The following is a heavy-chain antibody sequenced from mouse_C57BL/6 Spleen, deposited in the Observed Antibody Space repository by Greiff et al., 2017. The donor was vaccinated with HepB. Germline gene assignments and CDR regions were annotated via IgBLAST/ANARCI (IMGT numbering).Heavy chain of an antibody. V-gene: IGHV1-72*01. CDR2: IDPNSGGT. Sequence: QVQLQQPGAELVKPGASVKLSCKASGYTFTSYWMHWVKQRPGRGLEWIGRIDPNSGGTKYNEKFKSKATLTVDKPSSTAYMKLSSRTSEDSAVYYCARKGGDGYSDAMDYWGQGTSVTVSS. CDR1: GYTFTSYW. CDR3: ARKGGDGYSDAMDY. D-gene: IGHD2-3*01. J-gene: IGHJ4*01.